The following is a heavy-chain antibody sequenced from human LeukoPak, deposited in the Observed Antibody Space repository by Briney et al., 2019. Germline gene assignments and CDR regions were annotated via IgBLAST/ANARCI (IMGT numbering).Heavy chain of an antibody. Sequence: GASVKVSCKASGGTFSSYAISWVRQAPGQGLEWMGRIIPIFGTANYAQKFQGRVTITTDESTSTAYMELSSLRSEDTAVYYCARDGSYSIVVVTIRGAFDIWGQGTMVTVSS. CDR2: IIPIFGTA. CDR1: GGTFSSYA. CDR3: ARDGSYSIVVVTIRGAFDI. D-gene: IGHD3-22*01. J-gene: IGHJ3*02. V-gene: IGHV1-69*05.